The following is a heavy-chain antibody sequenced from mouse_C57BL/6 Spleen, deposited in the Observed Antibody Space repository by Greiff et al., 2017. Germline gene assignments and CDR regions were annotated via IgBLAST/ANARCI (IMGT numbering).Heavy chain of an antibody. CDR2: IYPGDGDT. D-gene: IGHD1-2*01. V-gene: IGHV1-80*01. Sequence: QVQLKESGAELVKPGASVKISCKASGYAFSSYWMNWVKQRPGKGLEWIGQIYPGDGDTNYNGKFKGKATMTADKSSSTAYMQLSSLTSEDSAVYFCARAKDYAMDYWGQGTSVTVSS. CDR1: GYAFSSYW. J-gene: IGHJ4*01. CDR3: ARAKDYAMDY.